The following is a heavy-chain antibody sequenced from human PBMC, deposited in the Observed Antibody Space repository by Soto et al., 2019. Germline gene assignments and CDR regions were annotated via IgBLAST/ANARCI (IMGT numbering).Heavy chain of an antibody. V-gene: IGHV3-23*01. D-gene: IGHD1-1*01. CDR1: GFTFGNYF. CDR3: AKDLHWYGMDV. Sequence: EVQLLESGGGLVQPGESLRLSCAASGFTFGNYFMNWVRQAPGKGLEWVSDISSNGGRTHYAVSVRGRFTISRDNSRNTLYLQMSSLRAEDTALYYCAKDLHWYGMDVWGQGTTVTVSS. CDR2: ISSNGGRT. J-gene: IGHJ6*02.